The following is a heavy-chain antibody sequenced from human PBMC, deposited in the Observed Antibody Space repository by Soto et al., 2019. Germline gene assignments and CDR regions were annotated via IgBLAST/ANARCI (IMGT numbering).Heavy chain of an antibody. Sequence: ESGGGLVQPGGSLRLSCAASGFTFSSYAMSWVRQAPGKGLEWVSAISGSGGSTYYADSVKGRITISRDNSKNTLYLQRNRLRAEATDVYYSTKYTGSYSGHFDYWGQGTLVTVSS. CDR1: GFTFSSYA. V-gene: IGHV3-23*01. J-gene: IGHJ4*02. D-gene: IGHD1-26*01. CDR3: TKYTGSYSGHFDY. CDR2: ISGSGGST.